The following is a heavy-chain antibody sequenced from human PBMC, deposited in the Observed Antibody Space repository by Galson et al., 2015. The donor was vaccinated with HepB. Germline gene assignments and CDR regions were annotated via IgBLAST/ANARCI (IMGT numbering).Heavy chain of an antibody. D-gene: IGHD2-8*01. CDR3: AKGLRNFDIILMVYSTHDAFDI. J-gene: IGHJ3*02. V-gene: IGHV3-9*01. Sequence: SLRLSCAASGFTFDDYAMHWVRQAPGKGLEWVSGISWNSGSIGYADSVKGRFTISRDNAKNSLYLQMNSLRAEDTALYYCAKGLRNFDIILMVYSTHDAFDIWGQGTMVTVSS. CDR1: GFTFDDYA. CDR2: ISWNSGSI.